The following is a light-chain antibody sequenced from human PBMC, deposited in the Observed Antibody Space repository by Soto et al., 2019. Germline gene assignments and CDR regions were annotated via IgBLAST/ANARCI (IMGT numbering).Light chain of an antibody. CDR1: QDISNY. CDR3: QQRSNLIT. CDR2: DGS. V-gene: IGKV1-39*01. J-gene: IGKJ5*01. Sequence: DIQMTQSPSSLSASVGDRVTITCQASQDISNYLNWYQQKPGKAPKLVIYDGSTLESGVPSRFSGSGSGTDFTLTISSLEPEDFAVYYCQQRSNLITFGQGTRLE.